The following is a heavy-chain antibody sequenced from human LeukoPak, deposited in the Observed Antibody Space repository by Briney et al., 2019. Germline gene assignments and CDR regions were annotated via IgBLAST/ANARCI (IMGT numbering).Heavy chain of an antibody. CDR3: AHISAGVVAGDH. CDR2: IYWDDDK. D-gene: IGHD6-19*01. J-gene: IGHJ4*02. V-gene: IGHV2-5*02. CDR1: GFSLSTSVVG. Sequence: SGPTLVNPTQTLTLTCTFSGFSLSTSVVGVGWIRQPPGKALEWLALIYWDDDKRDSPSLKSRLTITKDTSKNQVVLTLTNMDALGTATYYCAHISAGVVAGDHWGQGTLVTVSS.